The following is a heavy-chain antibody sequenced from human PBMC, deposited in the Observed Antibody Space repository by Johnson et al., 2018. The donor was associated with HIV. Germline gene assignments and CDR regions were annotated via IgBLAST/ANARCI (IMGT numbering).Heavy chain of an antibody. CDR1: GFTFDDYA. J-gene: IGHJ3*02. CDR2: ISWNSGST. CDR3: ARERDPERGAQKSGVYAFDI. V-gene: IGHV3-9*01. Sequence: VQLVESGGGVVQPGGSLRLSCETSGFTFDDYAMHWVRQPPGKGLEWVSGISWNSGSTGYADSVKGRFPISRDNAKNALYLQMNSLRAEDTAVYYCARERDPERGAQKSGVYAFDIWGQGTMVTVSS. D-gene: IGHD3-10*01.